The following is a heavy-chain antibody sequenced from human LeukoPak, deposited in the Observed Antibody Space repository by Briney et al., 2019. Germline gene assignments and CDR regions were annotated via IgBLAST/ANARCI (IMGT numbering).Heavy chain of an antibody. D-gene: IGHD3-16*02. CDR1: GFMFSDYA. CDR3: AKRGVVVRVFLVGFHKEAYYFDS. Sequence: GGSLRLSCVASGFMFSDYAMSWVRQAPGKGLEWVAGLSGSAGGTNYADSVKGRFTISRDNSKNTLFLQMDRLRAEDTAVYFCAKRGVVVRVFLVGFHKEAYYFDSWGQGAQVTVSS. CDR2: LSGSAGGT. J-gene: IGHJ4*02. V-gene: IGHV3-23*01.